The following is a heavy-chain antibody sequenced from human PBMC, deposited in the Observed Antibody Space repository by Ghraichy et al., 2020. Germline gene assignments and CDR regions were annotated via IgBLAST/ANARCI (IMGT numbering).Heavy chain of an antibody. D-gene: IGHD3-10*02. Sequence: SETLSLTCTVSGGSISSYYWSWIRQPPGKGLEWIGYIYYSGSTNYNPSLKSRVTISVDTSKNQFSLKLSSVTAADTAVYYCARHDVLHFYSSWGQGTLVTVSS. CDR2: IYYSGST. V-gene: IGHV4-59*08. CDR3: ARHDVLHFYSS. J-gene: IGHJ4*02. CDR1: GGSISSYY.